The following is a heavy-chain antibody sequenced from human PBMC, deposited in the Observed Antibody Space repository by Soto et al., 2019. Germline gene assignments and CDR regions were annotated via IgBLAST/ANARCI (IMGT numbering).Heavy chain of an antibody. Sequence: PSETLSLTCTVSGGSISSGDYYWSWIRQPPGKGLEWIGYIYYSGSTYYNPSLKSRVAISLDTSRSQFSLTLHSVTAADTAIYYCARDRHNNFFDPWGQGTLVTVS. CDR2: IYYSGST. J-gene: IGHJ5*02. CDR3: ARDRHNNFFDP. CDR1: GGSISSGDYY. V-gene: IGHV4-30-4*01. D-gene: IGHD6-6*01.